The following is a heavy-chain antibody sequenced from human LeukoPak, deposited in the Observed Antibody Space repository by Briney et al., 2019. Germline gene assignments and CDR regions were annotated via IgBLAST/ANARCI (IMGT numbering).Heavy chain of an antibody. J-gene: IGHJ4*02. Sequence: GRPLRLSCAVSGFSFSDYAMDWVRQAPGKGLEWVAVTSHDGSKESYADSVKGRFTISRDNSKNTLYLQMNSLRAEDTAVYYCARTRTQYYDRSGYSKPTFDYWGQGTLVTVSS. V-gene: IGHV3-30*04. CDR2: TSHDGSKE. D-gene: IGHD3-22*01. CDR1: GFSFSDYA. CDR3: ARTRTQYYDRSGYSKPTFDY.